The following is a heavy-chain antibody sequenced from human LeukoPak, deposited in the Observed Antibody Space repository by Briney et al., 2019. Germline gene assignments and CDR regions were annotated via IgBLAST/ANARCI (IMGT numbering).Heavy chain of an antibody. J-gene: IGHJ5*02. D-gene: IGHD3-10*02. CDR1: GGTFSSYA. CDR2: IIPILGIA. V-gene: IGHV1-69*04. Sequence: ASVKVSCKASGGTFSSYATSWVRQAPGQGLEWMGRIIPILGIANYAQKFQGRVTITADKPTSTAYMELSSLRSEDTAVYYCARGLVRGVMVWWFDPWGQGTLVTVSS. CDR3: ARGLVRGVMVWWFDP.